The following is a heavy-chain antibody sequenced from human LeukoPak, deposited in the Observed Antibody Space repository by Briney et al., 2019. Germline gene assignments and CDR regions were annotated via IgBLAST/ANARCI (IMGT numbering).Heavy chain of an antibody. Sequence: GASVKVSCKASGYTFTSYDINWVRQATGQGLERMGWMNPNSGNTGYAQKFQGRVTITRNTSISTAYMELSSLRSEDTAVYYCARASRRIYCSSTSCYYFDYWGQGTLVTVSS. CDR3: ARASRRIYCSSTSCYYFDY. CDR2: MNPNSGNT. D-gene: IGHD2-2*01. V-gene: IGHV1-8*03. J-gene: IGHJ4*02. CDR1: GYTFTSYD.